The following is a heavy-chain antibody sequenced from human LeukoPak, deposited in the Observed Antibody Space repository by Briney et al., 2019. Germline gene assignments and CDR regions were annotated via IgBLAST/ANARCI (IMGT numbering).Heavy chain of an antibody. V-gene: IGHV3-74*01. CDR1: GFTLSGHW. CDR2: NKYDGSES. J-gene: IGHJ5*02. Sequence: GGSLRLSCAASGFTLSGHWMHWFRQPPGKGLAWVSRNKYDGSESYYADSVKGRFTISRDNAKNTLYLQMNSPRVEDTAVYYCAKSDWFGPWGQGTLVTVSS. CDR3: AKSDWFGP.